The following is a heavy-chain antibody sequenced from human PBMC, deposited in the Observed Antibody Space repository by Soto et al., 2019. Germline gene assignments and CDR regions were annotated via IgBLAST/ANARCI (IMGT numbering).Heavy chain of an antibody. Sequence: EVQLVESGGGLVQPGGSLRLSCAASGFTFSSYGMNWVRQAPGKGLAWVSYISNGRPTIQYADSVKGRFTISRDNAKNSLYLQMNSLRDEDTAVYYCTRGGAARPDYWGQGTLVTVSS. CDR1: GFTFSSYG. J-gene: IGHJ4*02. CDR2: ISNGRPTI. D-gene: IGHD6-6*01. V-gene: IGHV3-48*02. CDR3: TRGGAARPDY.